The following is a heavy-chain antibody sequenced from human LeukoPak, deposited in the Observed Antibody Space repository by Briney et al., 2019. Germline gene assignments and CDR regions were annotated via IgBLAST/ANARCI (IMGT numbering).Heavy chain of an antibody. D-gene: IGHD6-19*01. CDR2: ISGSGGST. Sequence: PGGSLRLSCAASGFTVSSNYMSWVRQAPGKGLEWVSAISGSGGSTYYADSVKGRFTISRDNSKNTLYLQMNSLRAEDTAVYYCAKDRIRIAVAASFDYWGQGTLVTVSS. V-gene: IGHV3-23*01. J-gene: IGHJ4*02. CDR1: GFTVSSNY. CDR3: AKDRIRIAVAASFDY.